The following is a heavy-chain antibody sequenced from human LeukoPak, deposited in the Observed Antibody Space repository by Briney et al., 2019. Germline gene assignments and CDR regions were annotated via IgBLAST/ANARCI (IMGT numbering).Heavy chain of an antibody. CDR3: ATTDTTCY. D-gene: IGHD1-14*01. J-gene: IGHJ4*02. Sequence: PGGSLRLSCAASGFTVSSNYMSWVRQAPGKGLEWVAFINYDGSNKYYADSVKGRFTISRDNSKNTLYLEINSLSADDTAVYYCATTDTTCYWGQGTLVTVSS. CDR1: GFTVSSNY. CDR2: INYDGSNK. V-gene: IGHV3-30*02.